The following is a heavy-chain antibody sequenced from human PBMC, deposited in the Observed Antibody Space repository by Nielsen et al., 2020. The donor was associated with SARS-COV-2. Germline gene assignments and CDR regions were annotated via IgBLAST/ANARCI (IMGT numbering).Heavy chain of an antibody. J-gene: IGHJ4*02. Sequence: WVRQAPGQGLEWMGWISAYNGNTNYAQKLQGRVTMTTDTSTSTAYMELRSLRSDDTAVYYCARDFGNWNDESVSYWGQGTLVTVSS. D-gene: IGHD1-1*01. CDR2: ISAYNGNT. CDR3: ARDFGNWNDESVSY. V-gene: IGHV1-18*01.